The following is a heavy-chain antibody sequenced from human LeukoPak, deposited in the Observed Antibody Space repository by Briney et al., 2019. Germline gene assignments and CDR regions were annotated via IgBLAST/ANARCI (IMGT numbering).Heavy chain of an antibody. J-gene: IGHJ6*03. V-gene: IGHV1-46*01. CDR1: GYTFTSYY. CDR3: AILRVSDFWSGYYGDYYMDV. D-gene: IGHD3-3*01. Sequence: ASVKVSCKASGYTFTSYYMHWVRQAPGQGLEWMGIINPSGGSTSYAQKFQGRVTMTRDTSTSTVYMELSRLRSDDTAVYYCAILRVSDFWSGYYGDYYMDVWGKGTTVTVSS. CDR2: INPSGGST.